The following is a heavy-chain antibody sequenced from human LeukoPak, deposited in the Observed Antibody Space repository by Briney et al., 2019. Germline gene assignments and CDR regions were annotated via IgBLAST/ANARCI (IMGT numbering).Heavy chain of an antibody. CDR1: GFTFRSYS. J-gene: IGHJ4*02. V-gene: IGHV3-21*01. CDR3: ARVQGGWYYFDY. Sequence: GGSLRLSCAASGFTFRSYSMNWVRQAPGKGLEWVSFISSSSSSKYYADSVKGRFAISRDNAKNSLYLQMNSLRADDTAVYYCARVQGGWYYFDYWGQGTLVTVSS. CDR2: ISSSSSSK. D-gene: IGHD2-15*01.